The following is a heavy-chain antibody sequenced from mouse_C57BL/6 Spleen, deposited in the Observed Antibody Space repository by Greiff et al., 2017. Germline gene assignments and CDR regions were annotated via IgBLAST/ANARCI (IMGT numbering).Heavy chain of an antibody. CDR3: AKSIITTVVAHFDY. D-gene: IGHD1-1*01. V-gene: IGHV1-82*01. Sequence: QLKESGPELVKPGASVKISCKASGYAFSSSWMNWVKQRPGKGLEWIGRIYPGDGDTNYNGKFKGKATLTADKSSSTAYMQLSSLTSEDSAVYFCAKSIITTVVAHFDYWGQGTTLTVSS. CDR1: GYAFSSSW. J-gene: IGHJ2*01. CDR2: IYPGDGDT.